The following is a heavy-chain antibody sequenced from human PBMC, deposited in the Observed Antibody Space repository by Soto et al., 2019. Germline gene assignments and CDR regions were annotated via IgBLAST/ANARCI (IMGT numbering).Heavy chain of an antibody. CDR1: GASVSSATYY. CDR3: ARDGDGRMTTNPYYYNGMDV. V-gene: IGHV4-61*01. Sequence: PSETLSLTCTVSGASVSSATYYWNWIRQPPGEPLEWIGYIYYSGSTNYNPSLKSRVTISLDTSNYQFSLKLSSVTAADTAVYYCARDGDGRMTTNPYYYNGMDVWGPGTTVTVSS. J-gene: IGHJ6*02. CDR2: IYYSGST. D-gene: IGHD3-10*01.